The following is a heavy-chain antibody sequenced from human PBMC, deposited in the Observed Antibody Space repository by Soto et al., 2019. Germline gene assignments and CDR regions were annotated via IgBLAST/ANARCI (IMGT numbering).Heavy chain of an antibody. D-gene: IGHD3-16*01. V-gene: IGHV1-69*12. CDR1: GGTFSSYA. CDR2: IIPIFGTA. J-gene: IGHJ4*02. CDR3: ASGVAVAGRGSMDFDY. Sequence: QVQLVQSGAEVKKPGSSVKVSCKASGGTFSSYAISWVRQAPGQGLEWMGGIIPIFGTANYAQKFQGRVTITAEGSTRTAYMALSSLRSENMAVYYCASGVAVAGRGSMDFDYWGQRTLVNVSS.